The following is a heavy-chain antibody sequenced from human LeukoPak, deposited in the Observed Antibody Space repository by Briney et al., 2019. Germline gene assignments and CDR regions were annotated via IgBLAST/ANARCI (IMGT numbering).Heavy chain of an antibody. CDR3: ARGRQNYYDSSGYPTKGGNWFDP. V-gene: IGHV4-34*01. CDR2: INHSGST. CDR1: GASFSGYY. J-gene: IGHJ5*02. D-gene: IGHD3-22*01. Sequence: SETLSLTCAVYGASFSGYYWSWIRQPPGKGLEWIGEINHSGSTNYNPSLRSRVTISVDTSKNQFSLKLSSVTAADTAVYYCARGRQNYYDSSGYPTKGGNWFDPGGQGTLVTVSS.